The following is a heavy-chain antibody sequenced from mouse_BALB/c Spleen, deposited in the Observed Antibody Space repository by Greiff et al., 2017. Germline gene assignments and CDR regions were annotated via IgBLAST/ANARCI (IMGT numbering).Heavy chain of an antibody. V-gene: IGHV1-4*02. CDR3: AREDGNYEGAMDY. J-gene: IGHJ4*01. Sequence: QVQLKESAAELARPGASVKMSCKASGYTFTSYTMHWVKQRPGQGLEWIGYINPSSGYTEYNQKFKDKTTLTADKSSSTAYMQLSSLTSEDSAVYYCAREDGNYEGAMDYWGQGTSVTVSS. CDR2: INPSSGYT. CDR1: GYTFTSYT. D-gene: IGHD2-1*01.